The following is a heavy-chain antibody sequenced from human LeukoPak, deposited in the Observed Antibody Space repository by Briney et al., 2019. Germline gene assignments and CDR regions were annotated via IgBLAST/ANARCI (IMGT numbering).Heavy chain of an antibody. CDR1: GCTFSREA. V-gene: IGHV3-23*01. J-gene: IGHJ6*02. D-gene: IGHD6-19*01. Sequence: PGGALRLSCAASGCTFSREAMSWVGQAPGKGLEWVSAIRGSRGSTYYAVSVKGRFPISTDNSKNRLYLQMTRLRAEDTAVYYCAKPFSRRGWYHRGMDVWGHGTTVTVSS. CDR2: IRGSRGST. CDR3: AKPFSRRGWYHRGMDV.